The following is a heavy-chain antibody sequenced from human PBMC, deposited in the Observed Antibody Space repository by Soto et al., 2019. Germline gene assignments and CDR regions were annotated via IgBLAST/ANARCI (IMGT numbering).Heavy chain of an antibody. D-gene: IGHD2-2*01. CDR1: GFTFSNYA. J-gene: IGHJ6*02. V-gene: IGHV3-43*02. CDR2: ISWDGGST. CDR3: AKGKRGYCSSTSCRGYYYYGMDV. Sequence: PGGSLRLSCAASGFTFSNYAMIWVRQAPGKGLEWVSSISWDGGSTYYADSVKGRFTISRDNSKNSLYLQMNSLRTEDTALYYCAKGKRGYCSSTSCRGYYYYGMDVWGQGTTVTVSS.